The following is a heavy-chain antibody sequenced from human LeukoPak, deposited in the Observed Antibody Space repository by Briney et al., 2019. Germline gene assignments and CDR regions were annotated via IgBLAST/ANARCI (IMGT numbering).Heavy chain of an antibody. CDR2: ISGSGDNT. CDR1: GFTFSDYF. V-gene: IGHV3-23*01. J-gene: IGHJ4*02. Sequence: GGSLRLSCAASGFTFSDYFMNWVRQAPGKGLEWVSGISGSGDNTYYADSVKGRFTISRDNSKNTLYVQVNSLGTEDTAAYYCAKGSYYDSSGFFYFDYWGQGTLVTVSS. CDR3: AKGSYYDSSGFFYFDY. D-gene: IGHD3-22*01.